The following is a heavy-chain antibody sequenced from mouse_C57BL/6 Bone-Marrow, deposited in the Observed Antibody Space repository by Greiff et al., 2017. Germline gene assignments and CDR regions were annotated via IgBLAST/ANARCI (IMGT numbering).Heavy chain of an antibody. V-gene: IGHV1-69*01. CDR1: GYTFTSYW. J-gene: IGHJ4*01. CDR2: IDPSDSYT. Sequence: VQLQQPGAELVMPGASVKLSCKASGYTFTSYWMHWVKQRPGQGLEWIGEIDPSDSYTNYNQKFKGKSTLTVDKSSSTAYMQLSSLTSEDSAVYYCASEDYYVDIDYWCQGTAVTVSA. CDR3: ASEDYYVDIDY. D-gene: IGHD1-1*01.